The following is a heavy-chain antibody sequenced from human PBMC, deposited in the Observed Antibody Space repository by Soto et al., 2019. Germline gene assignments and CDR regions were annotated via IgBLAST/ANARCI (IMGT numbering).Heavy chain of an antibody. CDR3: AFRSRIVVVPAATKVYASDV. J-gene: IGHJ3*01. D-gene: IGHD2-2*01. Sequence: ASVKVSCKASGYTFTGYYMHWVRQAPGQGLEWMGWINPNSGGTNYAQKFQGWVTMTRDTSISTAYMELSSLRSEDTAVYYCAFRSRIVVVPAATKVYASDVWGQGTMVTVSS. CDR1: GYTFTGYY. CDR2: INPNSGGT. V-gene: IGHV1-2*04.